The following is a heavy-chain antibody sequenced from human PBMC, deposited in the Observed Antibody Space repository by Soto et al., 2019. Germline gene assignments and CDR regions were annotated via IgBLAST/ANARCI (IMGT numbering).Heavy chain of an antibody. V-gene: IGHV4-30-2*01. J-gene: IGHJ4*02. CDR3: ARSPRFYYDTNGKVHHFEY. D-gene: IGHD3-22*01. CDR1: GGSISSGGFS. CDR2: IFHTKNT. Sequence: SETLSLTCAVSGGSISSGGFSWNWIRQPPGKGLEWIGYIFHTKNTYYNPSLKSRVTISADRSKNHFSLKLYSMTAADTAVYYCARSPRFYYDTNGKVHHFEYWGQGTLVTVSS.